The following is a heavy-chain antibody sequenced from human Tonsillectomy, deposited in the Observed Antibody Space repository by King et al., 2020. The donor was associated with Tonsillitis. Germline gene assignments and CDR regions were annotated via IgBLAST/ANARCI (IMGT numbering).Heavy chain of an antibody. J-gene: IGHJ3*02. CDR2: ISATSTYI. D-gene: IGHD3-10*01. Sequence: VQLVESGGGLVKPGGSLRLSCAASGFSFRTYLMYWVRQAPGKGLEWVSSISATSTYISYADSVKGRFTISRDNAKNSLYLKMHSLRAEDTAVYFCARGSGSPEDAFDIWGQGTMVTVSS. CDR3: ARGSGSPEDAFDI. CDR1: GFSFRTYL. V-gene: IGHV3-21*01.